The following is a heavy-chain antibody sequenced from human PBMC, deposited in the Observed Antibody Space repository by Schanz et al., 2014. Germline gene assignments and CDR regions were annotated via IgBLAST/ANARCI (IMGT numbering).Heavy chain of an antibody. D-gene: IGHD3-22*01. CDR3: ARDKGGYYPFDY. J-gene: IGHJ4*02. CDR1: GFTFSSSS. V-gene: IGHV3-21*02. CDR2: IGSSSTYI. Sequence: VQLVESGGGLVKPGGSLRLSCAASGFTFSSSSMNWVRQAPGKGLEWVSSIGSSSTYIFYSDSVKGRFTISRDNAKNSLYLQMNSLRAEDTAVYYCARDKGGYYPFDYWGQGSLVTVSS.